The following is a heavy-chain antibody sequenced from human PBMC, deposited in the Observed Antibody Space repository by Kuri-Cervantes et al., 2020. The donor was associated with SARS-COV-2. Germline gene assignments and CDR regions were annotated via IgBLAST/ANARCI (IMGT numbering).Heavy chain of an antibody. CDR1: GGSISSGGYS. CDR2: IYHSGST. CDR3: ARTGWFGENYYGMDV. J-gene: IGHJ6*02. D-gene: IGHD3-10*01. V-gene: IGHV4-30-2*01. Sequence: LRLSCAVSGGSISSGGYSWSWIRQPPGKGLEWIGYIYHSGSTYYNPSLKSRVTISVDRSKSQFSLKLSSVTAADTAVYYCARTGWFGENYYGMDVWGQGTTVTVSS.